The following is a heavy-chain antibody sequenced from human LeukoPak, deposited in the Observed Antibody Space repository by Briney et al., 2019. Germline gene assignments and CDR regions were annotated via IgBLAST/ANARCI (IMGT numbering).Heavy chain of an antibody. D-gene: IGHD5-18*01. V-gene: IGHV3-30*04. CDR3: AKRIQSAMATGY. J-gene: IGHJ4*02. CDR1: GFTFSSNA. Sequence: GGSLRLSCAASGFTFSSNAMHWVRQAPGKGLEWVAVISYDGTNKYYADSVKGRFTISRDNSKNTLFLHMNSLRAEDTAVYYCAKRIQSAMATGYWGQGTLVTVSS. CDR2: ISYDGTNK.